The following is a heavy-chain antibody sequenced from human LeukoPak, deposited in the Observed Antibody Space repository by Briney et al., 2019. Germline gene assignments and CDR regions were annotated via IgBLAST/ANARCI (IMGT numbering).Heavy chain of an antibody. J-gene: IGHJ4*02. CDR3: ARDQEAFDY. CDR1: GYSFTSNY. Sequence: ASVTVSFTASGYSFTSNYIHWVRQAPGQGLEWMGMIYPRDGSTSYAQKFQGRVTVTRDTSTSTVHMELSGLRSEDTAVYYCARDQEAFDYWGQGTLVTVSS. V-gene: IGHV1-46*01. CDR2: IYPRDGST.